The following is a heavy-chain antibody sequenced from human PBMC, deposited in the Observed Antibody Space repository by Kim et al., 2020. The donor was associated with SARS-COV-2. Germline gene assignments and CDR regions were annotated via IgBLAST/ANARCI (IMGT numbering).Heavy chain of an antibody. J-gene: IGHJ6*02. V-gene: IGHV3-53*04. CDR2: IYSGGST. Sequence: GGSLRLSCAASGFTVSSNYMSWVRQAPGKGLEWVSAIYSGGSTYYADSVKGRFTISRHNSKNTLYLQMNSLRAEDTAVYYCARDRIAVAGKGSYYYYGMDVWGQGTTVTVSS. CDR3: ARDRIAVAGKGSYYYYGMDV. CDR1: GFTVSSNY. D-gene: IGHD6-19*01.